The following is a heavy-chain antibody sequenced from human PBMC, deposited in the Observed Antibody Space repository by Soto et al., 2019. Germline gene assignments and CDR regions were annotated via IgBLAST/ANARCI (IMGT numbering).Heavy chain of an antibody. D-gene: IGHD3-16*01. J-gene: IGHJ4*02. CDR2: SYSGGNT. CDR3: ARAKRGRFDY. Sequence: GSLRLSCAASGFTVSSDYMSWVRQAPGKGLELVSFSYSGGNTQYTDSVKGRFTTSRDNSKNTLYLQMNNHRPEDTAVYYCARAKRGRFDYWGQGTLVTVSS. CDR1: GFTVSSDY. V-gene: IGHV3-53*01.